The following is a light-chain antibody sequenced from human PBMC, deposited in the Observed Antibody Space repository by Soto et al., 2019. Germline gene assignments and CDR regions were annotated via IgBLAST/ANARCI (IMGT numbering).Light chain of an antibody. CDR1: SSDIGSYNF. J-gene: IGLJ3*02. CDR2: EAY. V-gene: IGLV2-23*01. CDR3: CSYAGRDAIL. Sequence: QSALTQPASVSESPGQSITISCSGSSSDIGSYNFVSWYQHHPGKAPQLIIYEAYKRPSGVSNRFSGSESGSTASLTISGLQTADEAHYYCCSYAGRDAILFGAGTKVTVL.